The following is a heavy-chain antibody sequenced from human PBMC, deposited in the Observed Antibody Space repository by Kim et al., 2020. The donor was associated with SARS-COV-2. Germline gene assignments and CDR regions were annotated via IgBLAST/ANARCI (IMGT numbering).Heavy chain of an antibody. CDR1: GGSINSGDSY. J-gene: IGHJ4*02. V-gene: IGHV4-31*03. D-gene: IGHD4-17*01. CDR3: ARNYGDYVPYYFDY. CDR2: IYYSGST. Sequence: SETLSLTCTVSGGSINSGDSYWSWIRQHPGKGLEWIGFIYYSGSTYSNPSLKSRVTISVDTSKNQFSLKLNSVTAADTAVYYCARNYGDYVPYYFDYWGQGTLVTVSS.